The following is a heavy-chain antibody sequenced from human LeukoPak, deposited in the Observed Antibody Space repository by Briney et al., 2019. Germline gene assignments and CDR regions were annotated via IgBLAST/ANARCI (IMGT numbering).Heavy chain of an antibody. D-gene: IGHD5-12*01. Sequence: GRSLRLSCAASGFTFSSYGMHWVRQAPGKGLEWVAVIWYDGSNKYYADSVKGRFTISRDNSKNTLYLQMNSLRAEDTAVYYCARDRGLSGYDGIDYWGQGTLVTVSS. CDR1: GFTFSSYG. V-gene: IGHV3-33*01. J-gene: IGHJ4*02. CDR2: IWYDGSNK. CDR3: ARDRGLSGYDGIDY.